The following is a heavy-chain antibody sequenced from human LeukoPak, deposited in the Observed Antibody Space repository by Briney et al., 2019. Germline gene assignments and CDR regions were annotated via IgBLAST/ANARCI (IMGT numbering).Heavy chain of an antibody. Sequence: ASVKVSCKTSGYRFTGYYMHWVRQAPGQGLEWMGWINPNSGGTNYAQKFQGRVTMTRDTSISTAYMELSRLRSDDTAVYYCARESGIQLWLSAFDYWGQGTLVTVSS. J-gene: IGHJ4*02. CDR1: GYRFTGYY. CDR3: ARESGIQLWLSAFDY. D-gene: IGHD5-18*01. V-gene: IGHV1-2*02. CDR2: INPNSGGT.